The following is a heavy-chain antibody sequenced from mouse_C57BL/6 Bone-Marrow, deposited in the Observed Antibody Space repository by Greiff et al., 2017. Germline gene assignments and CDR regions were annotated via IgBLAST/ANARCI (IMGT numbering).Heavy chain of an antibody. CDR3: ARYGYWFAY. D-gene: IGHD2-2*01. Sequence: EVQLQQSGPVLVKPGASVKMSCKASGYTFTDYYMNWVKQSHGKSLEWIGVINPYNGGTSYNQKFKGKATLTVDKSSSTAYMELNSLTSEDSAVYYCARYGYWFAYWGQGTLVTVSA. CDR2: INPYNGGT. J-gene: IGHJ3*01. V-gene: IGHV1-19*01. CDR1: GYTFTDYY.